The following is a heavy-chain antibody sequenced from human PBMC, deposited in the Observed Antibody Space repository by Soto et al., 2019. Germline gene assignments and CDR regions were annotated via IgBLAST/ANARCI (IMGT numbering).Heavy chain of an antibody. Sequence: WTWIRQAPGTGLEYIGYIFYTGFTNYNPSLSSRVTISLDTPKNHFSLKLNSMTAAETAVYYCVRVLDSSWYADLWGRVTLVTVSS. J-gene: IGHJ2*01. CDR3: VRVLDSSWYADL. V-gene: IGHV4-61*03. D-gene: IGHD3-22*01. CDR2: IFYTGFT.